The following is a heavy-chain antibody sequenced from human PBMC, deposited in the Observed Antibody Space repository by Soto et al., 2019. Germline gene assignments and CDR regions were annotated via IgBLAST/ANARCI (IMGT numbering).Heavy chain of an antibody. V-gene: IGHV4-59*08. CDR2: IYYSGST. CDR3: ARHPTGGVVVPAAISAFDI. CDR1: GGSIRSYY. Sequence: PSEILSVTWTVAGGSIRSYYWRWIRQPPGKGLEWIGYIYYSGSTNYNPSLKSRVTISVDTSKNQFSLKLSSVTAADTAVYYCARHPTGGVVVPAAISAFDIWGQGTMVTVSS. D-gene: IGHD2-2*01. J-gene: IGHJ3*02.